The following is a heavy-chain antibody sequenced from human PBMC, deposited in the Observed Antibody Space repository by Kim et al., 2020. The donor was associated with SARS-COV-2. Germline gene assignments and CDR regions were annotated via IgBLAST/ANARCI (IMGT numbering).Heavy chain of an antibody. CDR2: ISGSGGST. V-gene: IGHV3-23*01. J-gene: IGHJ4*02. D-gene: IGHD6-19*01. CDR1: GFTFSSYA. Sequence: GGSPRLSCAASGFTFSSYAMSWVRQAPGKGLEWVSAISGSGGSTYYADSVKGRFTISRDNSKNTLYLQMNSLRAEDTAVYYCASASGWYKGYFDYWGQGTLVTVSS. CDR3: ASASGWYKGYFDY.